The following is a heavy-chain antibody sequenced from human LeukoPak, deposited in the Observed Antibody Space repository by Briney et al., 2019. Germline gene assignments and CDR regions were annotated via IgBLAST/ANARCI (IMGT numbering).Heavy chain of an antibody. J-gene: IGHJ4*02. D-gene: IGHD5-18*01. CDR3: ARRPWIQLWSMGYYFDY. Sequence: KSSETLSLTCTVSGGSISSYYWSWIRQPPGKGLEWIGYIYYSGSTNYNPSLKSRVTISVDTSKNQFSLKLSSVTAADTAVYYCARRPWIQLWSMGYYFDYWGQGTLVTVSS. V-gene: IGHV4-59*12. CDR2: IYYSGST. CDR1: GGSISSYY.